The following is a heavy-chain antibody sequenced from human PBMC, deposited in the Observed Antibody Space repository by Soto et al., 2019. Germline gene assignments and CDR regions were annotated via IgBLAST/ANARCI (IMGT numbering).Heavy chain of an antibody. CDR2: INSDGSST. D-gene: IGHD7-27*01. J-gene: IGHJ4*02. CDR3: ARKEGSGETNEY. Sequence: EVQLVESGGGLVQPGGSLRLSCAASGFTFSSYWMHWVRQAPGKGLVWVSRINSDGSSTSYADSVKGRFTISRDNAKNTLYLQMNSPRAEDTAVYYCARKEGSGETNEYWGQGNLVTVSS. CDR1: GFTFSSYW. V-gene: IGHV3-74*01.